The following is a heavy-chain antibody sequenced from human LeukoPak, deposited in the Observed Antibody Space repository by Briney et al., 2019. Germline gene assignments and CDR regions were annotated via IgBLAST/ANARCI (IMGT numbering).Heavy chain of an antibody. J-gene: IGHJ4*02. V-gene: IGHV3-7*01. D-gene: IGHD3-22*01. Sequence: PGGSLRLSCAASGFTFSSYWMSWVRQTPGKGLEWVANMRDDGSEEFYVNSVKGRFTISRDNAKNSLYLQMDSLRAEDTAVYYCARDLWLGERGLFFFEYWGQGALVTVAS. CDR1: GFTFSSYW. CDR3: ARDLWLGERGLFFFEY. CDR2: MRDDGSEE.